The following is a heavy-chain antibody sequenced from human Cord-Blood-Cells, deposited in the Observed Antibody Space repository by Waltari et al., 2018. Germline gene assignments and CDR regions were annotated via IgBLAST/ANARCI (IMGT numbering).Heavy chain of an antibody. Sequence: QVQLQQSGPGLVKPSQTPPPTCAISGARVSRTSPAWNWIRQSPSRGLEWLGRTYYRSKWYNDYAVSVKSRITINPDTSKNQFSLQLNSVTPEDTAVYYCARDRGATFDYWGQGTLVTVSS. D-gene: IGHD1-26*01. V-gene: IGHV6-1*01. CDR3: ARDRGATFDY. CDR1: GARVSRTSPA. J-gene: IGHJ4*02. CDR2: TYYRSKWYN.